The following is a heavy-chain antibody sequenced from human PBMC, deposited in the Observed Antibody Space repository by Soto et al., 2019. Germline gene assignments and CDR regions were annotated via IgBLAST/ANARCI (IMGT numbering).Heavy chain of an antibody. CDR2: ISSSSSYI. J-gene: IGHJ6*02. CDR3: ASLYTSGSGYDRGATGYYYYYGMDV. CDR1: GFTFSSYS. V-gene: IGHV3-21*01. Sequence: KPVGSLRLSCAASGFTFSSYSMNWVRQAPGKGLEWVSSISSSSSYIYYADSVKGRFTISRDNAKNSLYLQMNSLRAEDTAVYYCASLYTSGSGYDRGATGYYYYYGMDVWGQGTTVTVSS. D-gene: IGHD5-12*01.